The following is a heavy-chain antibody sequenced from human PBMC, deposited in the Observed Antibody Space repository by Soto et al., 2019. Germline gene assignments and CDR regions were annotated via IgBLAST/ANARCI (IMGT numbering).Heavy chain of an antibody. CDR2: ISYDGGLQ. J-gene: IGHJ4*02. V-gene: IGHV3-30*03. Sequence: QAHLVESGGGVVQPGRSLRLSCAASGFTFTSYGMHWVRQAPGTRLEWVAVISYDGGLQHYADSVKGRFTISRDNSKNMVLLQMNSLRAADPAVYYCVSDRGYGHASVPYSWGQGTLVSVSS. D-gene: IGHD5-18*01. CDR3: VSDRGYGHASVPYS. CDR1: GFTFTSYG.